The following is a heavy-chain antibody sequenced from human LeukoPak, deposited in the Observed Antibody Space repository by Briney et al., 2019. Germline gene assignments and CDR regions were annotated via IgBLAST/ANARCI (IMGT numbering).Heavy chain of an antibody. V-gene: IGHV3-13*01. D-gene: IGHD3-22*01. Sequence: QSGGSLRLSCAASGFTFSSSDMHWVRQVIGKGLEWVSAIGTVGDTYYSDSVKGRFTISRDNSKNTLYLQMNSLRAEDTAVYYCAKAMIVVVGDAFDIWGQGTMVTVSS. J-gene: IGHJ3*02. CDR2: IGTVGDT. CDR1: GFTFSSSD. CDR3: AKAMIVVVGDAFDI.